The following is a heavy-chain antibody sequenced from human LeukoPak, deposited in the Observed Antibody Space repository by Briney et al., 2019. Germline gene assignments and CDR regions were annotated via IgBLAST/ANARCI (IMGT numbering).Heavy chain of an antibody. CDR1: GGSISSGSYY. V-gene: IGHV4-61*02. CDR2: IYTSGST. D-gene: IGHD2-15*01. J-gene: IGHJ5*02. Sequence: SQTLPLTCTVSGGSISSGSYYWSWIRQPAGKGLEWIGRIYTSGSTNYNPSLKSRVTISVDTSKNQFSLKLSSVTTADTAVYYCARSGLYCSGGSCYDIHNWFDPWGQGTLVTVSS. CDR3: ARSGLYCSGGSCYDIHNWFDP.